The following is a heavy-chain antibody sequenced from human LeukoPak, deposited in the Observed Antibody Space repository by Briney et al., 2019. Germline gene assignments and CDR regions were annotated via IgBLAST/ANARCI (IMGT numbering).Heavy chain of an antibody. Sequence: GGSLRLSCAASGFSISGYGIHWARQAPGKGLECLATVQWDGYNKYYADSVKGRFTVSRDTSKNTVYLQMDSLRSEDTAVYYCARREAVGAMSDFDDWGQGTLVTVSS. J-gene: IGHJ4*02. CDR2: VQWDGYNK. D-gene: IGHD1-26*01. CDR1: GFSISGYG. CDR3: ARREAVGAMSDFDD. V-gene: IGHV3-30*02.